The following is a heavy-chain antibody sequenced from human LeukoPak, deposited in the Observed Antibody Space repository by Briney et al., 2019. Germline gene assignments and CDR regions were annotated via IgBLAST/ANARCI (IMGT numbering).Heavy chain of an antibody. CDR2: IKSKTAGGTT. J-gene: IGHJ6*02. CDR1: GFTCSNAW. V-gene: IGHV3-15*01. CDR3: TTDTVCTCCYSPKYYYYYGMDV. D-gene: IGHD2-2*02. Sequence: GGSLRLSCAASGFTCSNAWMSWVRQAPGKGREWVGRIKSKTAGGTTDYAAPVKGRFTISRDDSKNTLYLQMNSLKTEDTAVYYCTTDTVCTCCYSPKYYYYYGMDVWGQGTTVTVSS.